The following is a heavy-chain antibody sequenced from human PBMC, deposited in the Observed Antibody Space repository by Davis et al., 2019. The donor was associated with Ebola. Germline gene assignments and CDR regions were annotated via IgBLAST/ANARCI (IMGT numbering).Heavy chain of an antibody. CDR2: MSSTGTYS. CDR1: GFISGDYY. CDR3: AKDEPVWGIVVVPAAISYFDY. V-gene: IGHV3-11*05. J-gene: IGHJ4*02. D-gene: IGHD2-2*02. Sequence: GESLKISCAASGFISGDYYMSWIRQAPGKGLEWIAYMSSTGTYSNYPDSVKGRFTISRDNAQNSLNLQMNSLRAEDTAVYYCAKDEPVWGIVVVPAAISYFDYWGQGTLVTVSS.